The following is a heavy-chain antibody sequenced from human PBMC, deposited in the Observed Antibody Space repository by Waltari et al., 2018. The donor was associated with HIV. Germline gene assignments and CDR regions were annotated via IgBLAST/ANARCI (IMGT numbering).Heavy chain of an antibody. D-gene: IGHD6-19*01. CDR1: GYTFTSYA. V-gene: IGHV1-3*01. Sequence: QVQLVQSGAEVKKPGASVKVSCKASGYTFTSYAMHLVRQAPGKRLEWMGWMDAGNGNTKYSQKFQGRVTITRETSASTAYMELSSLRAEDTAVYYCARDLVSTAGTNYWGQGALVTVSS. CDR2: MDAGNGNT. CDR3: ARDLVSTAGTNY. J-gene: IGHJ4*02.